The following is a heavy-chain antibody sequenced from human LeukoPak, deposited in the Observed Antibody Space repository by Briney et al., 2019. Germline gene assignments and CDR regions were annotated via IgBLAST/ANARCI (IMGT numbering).Heavy chain of an antibody. Sequence: GGSLRLSCAASGFTFASCAMSWVRQAPGKRLEWVSSISSSGGSTYYADSVKGRFTISRDNSKNTLHLQVNSLRAEDTAVYYCAKSLAAARDYWGQGTLVTVSS. V-gene: IGHV3-23*01. CDR1: GFTFASCA. J-gene: IGHJ4*02. CDR3: AKSLAAARDY. D-gene: IGHD6-13*01. CDR2: ISSSGGST.